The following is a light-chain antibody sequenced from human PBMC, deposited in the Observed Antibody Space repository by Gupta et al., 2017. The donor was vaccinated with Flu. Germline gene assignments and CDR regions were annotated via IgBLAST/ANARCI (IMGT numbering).Light chain of an antibody. V-gene: IGKV3-20*01. Sequence: GTLHCAPGERGTTSSRARKNGSSKYLAWYQQKPGQAPRLLIYGASSRETGIPDRFSGSGSGTEFTLTISRLEPEDFATYYCQKYSRAPGTFGRGTKVDIK. CDR1: KNGSSKY. J-gene: IGKJ3*01. CDR3: QKYSRAPGT. CDR2: GAS.